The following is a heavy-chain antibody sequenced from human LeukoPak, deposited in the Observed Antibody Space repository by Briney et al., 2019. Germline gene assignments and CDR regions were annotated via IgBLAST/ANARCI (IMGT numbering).Heavy chain of an antibody. CDR1: GFTFSSYA. CDR3: ARAGKEYSSYDY. Sequence: GGSLRLSCAASGFTFSSYAMPWVRQAPGKGLEWVAVISYDGSNKYYADSVKGRFTISRDNSKNTLYLQMNSLRAEDTAVYYCARAGKEYSSYDYWGQGTLVTVSS. D-gene: IGHD6-6*01. CDR2: ISYDGSNK. V-gene: IGHV3-30-3*01. J-gene: IGHJ4*02.